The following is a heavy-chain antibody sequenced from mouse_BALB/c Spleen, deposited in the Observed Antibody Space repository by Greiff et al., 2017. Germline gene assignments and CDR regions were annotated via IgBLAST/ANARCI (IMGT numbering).Heavy chain of an antibody. V-gene: IGHV1-39*01. CDR1: GYSFTDYI. J-gene: IGHJ1*01. CDR3: ARRVYGSSYWYFDV. CDR2: INPYYGST. D-gene: IGHD1-1*01. Sequence: VQLQQSGPELVKPGASVKISCTASGYSFTDYIMLWVKQSHGKSLEWIGNINPYYGSTSYNLKFKGKATLTVDKSSSTAYMQLNSLTSEDSAVYYCARRVYGSSYWYFDVWGAGTTVTVSS.